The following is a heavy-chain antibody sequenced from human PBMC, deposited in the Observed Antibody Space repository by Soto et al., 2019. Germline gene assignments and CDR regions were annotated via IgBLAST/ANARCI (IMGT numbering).Heavy chain of an antibody. D-gene: IGHD2-15*01. CDR3: TTDSPYHGASTYYYPFHY. Sequence: PGGSLRLSCAATGITFTNAWMNWVRQVPGKGLEWVGRIISKVDGGTTDYAAPVKGRFTISRDDSKDTVYLQMNSLHTHYTGVYFCTTDSPYHGASTYYYPFHYWGQGTQVTGYS. V-gene: IGHV3-15*01. CDR1: GITFTNAW. J-gene: IGHJ4*02. CDR2: IISKVDGGTT.